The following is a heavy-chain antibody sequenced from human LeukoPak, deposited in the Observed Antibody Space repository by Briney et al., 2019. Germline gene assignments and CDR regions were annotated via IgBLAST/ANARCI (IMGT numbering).Heavy chain of an antibody. V-gene: IGHV1-8*01. CDR2: MNPNSGNT. D-gene: IGHD3-10*01. J-gene: IGHJ4*02. CDR3: ARGNRKMVRGVIRLDY. CDR1: GYTFTSYD. Sequence: ASVEVSCKASGYTFTSYDINWVRQATGQGLEWMGWMNPNSGNTGYAQKFQGRVTMTRNTSISTAYMELSSLRSEDTAVYYCARGNRKMVRGVIRLDYWGQGTLVTVSS.